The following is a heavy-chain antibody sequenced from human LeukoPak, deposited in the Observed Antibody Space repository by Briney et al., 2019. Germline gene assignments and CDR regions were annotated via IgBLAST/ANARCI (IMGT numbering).Heavy chain of an antibody. J-gene: IGHJ6*02. CDR1: GGSISSGSYY. Sequence: SETLSLTCTVSGGSISSGSYYWSWIRQPAGKGLEWIGRIYTSGSTNYNPSLKSRVTIPVDTSKNQFSLKLSSVTAADTAVYYCARDRGVTTDYYYYYGMDVWGQGTTVTVSS. CDR3: ARDRGVTTDYYYYYGMDV. V-gene: IGHV4-61*02. D-gene: IGHD4-11*01. CDR2: IYTSGST.